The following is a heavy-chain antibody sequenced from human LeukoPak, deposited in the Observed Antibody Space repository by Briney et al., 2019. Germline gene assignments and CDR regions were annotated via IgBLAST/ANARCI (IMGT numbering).Heavy chain of an antibody. D-gene: IGHD6-19*01. V-gene: IGHV3-7*01. CDR1: GFTFSSYW. Sequence: PGGSLRLSCAASGFTFSSYWMSWVRQAPGKGLEWVANIKQDGSEKYYVDSVKGRFTISRDNAKNSLYLQMNSLRAEDTAVYYCARDRGSGWYLPNVGVDKANYWGQGTLVTVSS. CDR3: ARDRGSGWYLPNVGVDKANY. J-gene: IGHJ4*02. CDR2: IKQDGSEK.